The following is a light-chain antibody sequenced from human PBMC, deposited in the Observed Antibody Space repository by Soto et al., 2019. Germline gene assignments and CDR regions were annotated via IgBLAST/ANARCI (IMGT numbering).Light chain of an antibody. V-gene: IGKV1-39*01. J-gene: IGKJ1*01. CDR2: AAS. CDR1: QSISSY. CDR3: QQSYSTPRT. Sequence: DIQMTQSPSSLSASVGDRVTITYRASQSISSYLNWYQQKPGKAPKLLIYAASILQGGVPSRFSGSGSGTDFTLTISRLQPEDFATYYCQQSYSTPRTFGQGTKVDIK.